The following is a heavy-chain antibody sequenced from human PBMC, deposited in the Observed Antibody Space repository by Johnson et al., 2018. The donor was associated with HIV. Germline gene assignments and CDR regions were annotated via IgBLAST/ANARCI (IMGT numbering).Heavy chain of an antibody. CDR3: ARGGPTYYDFWSGYYKGAFDI. Sequence: VQLVESGGGVVRPGGSLRLSCAASGFTFDDYGMTWVRQAPGKGLEWVSGINWNGNTRDYVDSVKGRFTISRDHSKNTLYLQMGSMRAEDMAVYYCARGGPTYYDFWSGYYKGAFDIWGQGTMVTVSS. CDR2: INWNGNTR. D-gene: IGHD3-3*01. V-gene: IGHV3-20*04. J-gene: IGHJ3*02. CDR1: GFTFDDYG.